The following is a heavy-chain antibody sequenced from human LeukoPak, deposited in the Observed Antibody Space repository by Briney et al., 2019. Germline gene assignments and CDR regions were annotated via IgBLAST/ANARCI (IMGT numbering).Heavy chain of an antibody. CDR1: GGSISSYY. CDR3: ARRQNDFWSGYYYFDY. D-gene: IGHD3-3*01. CDR2: IYYSGST. Sequence: PSETLSLTCTVSGGSISSYYWSWLRQPPGKGLEWIGSIYYSGSTYYNPSLKSRVTISVDTSKNQFSLKLSSVTAADTAVYYCARRQNDFWSGYYYFDYWGQGTLVTVSS. J-gene: IGHJ4*02. V-gene: IGHV4-39*01.